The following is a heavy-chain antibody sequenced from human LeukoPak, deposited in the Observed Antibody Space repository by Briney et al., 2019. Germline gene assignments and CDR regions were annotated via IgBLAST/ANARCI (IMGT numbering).Heavy chain of an antibody. Sequence: HPGGSLRLSCAASGFTFSSYWMSWVRQAPGKGLEWVANIRQDGSVQNYVDSVKGRFTTSRDNPKNSVYLQMSSLRAEDTAVYYCLVTTRSRGFDYWGQGTLVTVSS. CDR1: GFTFSSYW. V-gene: IGHV3-7*01. J-gene: IGHJ4*02. CDR2: IRQDGSVQ. CDR3: LVTTRSRGFDY. D-gene: IGHD1/OR15-1a*01.